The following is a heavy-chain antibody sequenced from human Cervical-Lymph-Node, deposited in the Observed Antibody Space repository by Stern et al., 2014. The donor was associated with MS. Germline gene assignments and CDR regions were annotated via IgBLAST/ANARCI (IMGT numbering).Heavy chain of an antibody. V-gene: IGHV1-2*02. Sequence: QVQLGQSGAEVKKPGASVKVSCKASAYTITDYYTHWVRQAPGHGLEVMGWSNPNSGGTYSAQKFQSRLTMTRDTSISTAYMELSSLRSDDTAVYYCARGGGYSYSTLDYWGQGTQVTVSS. CDR3: ARGGGYSYSTLDY. CDR1: AYTITDYY. D-gene: IGHD3-10*01. CDR2: SNPNSGGT. J-gene: IGHJ4*02.